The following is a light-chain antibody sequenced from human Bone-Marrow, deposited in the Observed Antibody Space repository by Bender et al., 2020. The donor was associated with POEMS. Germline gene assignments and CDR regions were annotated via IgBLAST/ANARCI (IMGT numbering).Light chain of an antibody. CDR2: EVT. V-gene: IGLV2-23*02. CDR3: CSYVGGATWA. Sequence: QSALTQPASVSGSPGQSITISCTGTRNDIGSFNIVSWYQQYQAKAPKLIIFEVTERPSGVSNRFSGSKSGNTASLTISGLQAEDEAQYYCCSYVGGATWAFGGGTKVTVL. CDR1: RNDIGSFNI. J-gene: IGLJ3*02.